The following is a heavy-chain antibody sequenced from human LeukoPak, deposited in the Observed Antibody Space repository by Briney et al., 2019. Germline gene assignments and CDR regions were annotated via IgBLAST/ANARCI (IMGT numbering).Heavy chain of an antibody. CDR1: GGSISSSSYY. CDR2: IYYSGST. CDR3: ASEPPKKFDY. J-gene: IGHJ4*02. V-gene: IGHV4-39*07. Sequence: PSETLSLTCTVSGGSISSSSYYWGWIREPPGKGLERIGSIYYSGSTYYNPSLKSRVTISVDTSKNQFSLKLSSVTAADTAVYYCASEPPKKFDYWGQGTLVTVSS.